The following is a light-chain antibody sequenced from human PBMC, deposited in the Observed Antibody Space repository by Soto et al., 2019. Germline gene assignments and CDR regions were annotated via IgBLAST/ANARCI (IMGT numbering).Light chain of an antibody. Sequence: QSVRTQPPSASGTPLQRVTISCSESSFNIGSNTVNWYQQLPGTAPKLLIYSNNQRPSGVPDRFSGSKSGTSASLAISGLQSEDEADYYCAAWDDSLNGLFGGGTKVTVL. V-gene: IGLV1-44*01. CDR1: SFNIGSNT. CDR2: SNN. CDR3: AAWDDSLNGL. J-gene: IGLJ2*01.